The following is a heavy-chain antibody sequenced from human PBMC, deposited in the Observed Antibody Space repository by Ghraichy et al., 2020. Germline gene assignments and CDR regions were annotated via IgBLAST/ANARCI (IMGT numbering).Heavy chain of an antibody. Sequence: GGSLRLSCAASGFTFSSYGMHWVRQAPGKGLEWVAVISYDGSNKYYADSVKGRFTISRDNSKNTLYLQMNSLRAEDTAVYYCAKDSIRGYDLDYWGQGTLVTVSS. CDR3: AKDSIRGYDLDY. D-gene: IGHD3-22*01. CDR2: ISYDGSNK. CDR1: GFTFSSYG. J-gene: IGHJ4*02. V-gene: IGHV3-30*18.